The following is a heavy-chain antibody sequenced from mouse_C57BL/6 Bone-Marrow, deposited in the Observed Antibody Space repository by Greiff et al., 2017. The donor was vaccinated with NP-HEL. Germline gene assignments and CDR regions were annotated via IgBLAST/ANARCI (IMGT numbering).Heavy chain of an antibody. D-gene: IGHD1-1*01. CDR2: IDPENGDT. CDR1: GFNIKDDY. V-gene: IGHV14-4*01. J-gene: IGHJ1*03. Sequence: EVQLQQSGAELVRPGASVKLSCTASGFNIKDDYMHWVKQRPEQGLEWIGWIDPENGDTEYASKFKGKATITADTSSNTAYLQLSSLTSEDTAVYYCTTSFTTVIDGYFDVWGTGTTVTVSS. CDR3: TTSFTTVIDGYFDV.